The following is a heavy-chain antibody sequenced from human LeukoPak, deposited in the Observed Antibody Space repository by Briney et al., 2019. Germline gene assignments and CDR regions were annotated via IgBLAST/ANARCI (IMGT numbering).Heavy chain of an antibody. Sequence: ASVKVSCKASGYTFTGYYMHWVRQAPGQGLEWMGWINPNSGGTNYAQKFQGRVTMTRDTSMSTAYMELSRLRSDDTAVYYCARDQRRYCSSTSCSVVYWGQGTLVTVSS. V-gene: IGHV1-2*02. CDR3: ARDQRRYCSSTSCSVVY. CDR2: INPNSGGT. J-gene: IGHJ4*02. D-gene: IGHD2-2*01. CDR1: GYTFTGYY.